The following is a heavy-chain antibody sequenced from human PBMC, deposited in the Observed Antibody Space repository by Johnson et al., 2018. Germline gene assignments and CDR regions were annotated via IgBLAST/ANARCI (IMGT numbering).Heavy chain of an antibody. CDR3: ARDLTDCGGDCYHYGMDV. Sequence: QVQLVQSGAEVKKPGSSVKVSCKASGGTFSSYAISWVRQAPGQGLEWMGGIIPIFGTANYAQKFQGRVTITADESTSTAYMELGSLRSEDTGVYYCARDLTDCGGDCYHYGMDVWGQGPTVTVSS. J-gene: IGHJ6*02. V-gene: IGHV1-69*12. D-gene: IGHD2-21*02. CDR2: IIPIFGTA. CDR1: GGTFSSYA.